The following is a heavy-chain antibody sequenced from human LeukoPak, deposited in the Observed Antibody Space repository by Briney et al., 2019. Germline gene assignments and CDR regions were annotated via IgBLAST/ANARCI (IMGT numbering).Heavy chain of an antibody. D-gene: IGHD4-17*01. CDR3: ARGFDGDSFFDY. J-gene: IGHJ4*02. CDR2: IKQDGSEK. V-gene: IGHV3-7*01. CDR1: GFTFSSYW. Sequence: GGSLRHSCAASGFTFSSYWMSWVRQAPGKGLEWVANIKQDGSEKYYVDSVKGRSTISRDNAKNSLYLQMNSLRAEDTAVYYCARGFDGDSFFDYWGQGTLVTVSS.